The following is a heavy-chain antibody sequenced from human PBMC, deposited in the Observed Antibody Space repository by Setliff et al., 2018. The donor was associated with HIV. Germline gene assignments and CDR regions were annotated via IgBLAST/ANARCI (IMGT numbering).Heavy chain of an antibody. CDR1: GGSISSSSYY. J-gene: IGHJ6*03. D-gene: IGHD2-8*02. Sequence: PSETLSLTCTVSGGSISSSSYYWGWIRQPPGKGLEWIGNIYSSGRTYYSSSLRSRVTISVDTSKNQFSLKLTSVAAADTAVYYCARVSITYWYSIPRDYYYYMDVWGEGTTVTVSS. V-gene: IGHV4-39*07. CDR2: IYSSGRT. CDR3: ARVSITYWYSIPRDYYYYMDV.